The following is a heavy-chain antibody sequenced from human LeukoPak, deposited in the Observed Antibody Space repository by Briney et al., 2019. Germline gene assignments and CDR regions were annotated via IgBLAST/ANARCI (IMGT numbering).Heavy chain of an antibody. CDR3: AKDGEYSSGWYFVLGDYFDY. Sequence: GGSLRLSCAASGFDFSSYAMSWVRQAPGKGLEWVSAISGDGRSTYYADSVKGRLTISRDNSKNTLYLQMDSLRAEDTAVYYCAKDGEYSSGWYFVLGDYFDYWGQGTLVTVSS. V-gene: IGHV3-23*01. CDR2: ISGDGRST. D-gene: IGHD6-19*01. CDR1: GFDFSSYA. J-gene: IGHJ4*02.